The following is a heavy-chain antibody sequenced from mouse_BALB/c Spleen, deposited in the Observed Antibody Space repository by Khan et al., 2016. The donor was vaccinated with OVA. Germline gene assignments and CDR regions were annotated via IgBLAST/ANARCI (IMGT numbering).Heavy chain of an antibody. J-gene: IGHJ3*01. CDR1: GFNIKDYY. V-gene: IGHV14-1*02. CDR2: IDPENGNT. D-gene: IGHD2-3*01. CDR3: ARDGYSPWLTS. Sequence: VQLKESGAELVRPGASIKLSCKASGFNIKDYYMHWVKQRPEQGLEWIGWIDPENGNTIYDPKFKGKASITADTSSNTAYLQLSSLTSENTTVYDGARDGYSPWLTSWGKGLWSLSLQ.